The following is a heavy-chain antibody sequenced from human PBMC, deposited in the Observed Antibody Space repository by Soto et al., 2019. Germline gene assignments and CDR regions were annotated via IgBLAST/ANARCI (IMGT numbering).Heavy chain of an antibody. CDR1: GLIFSNYK. V-gene: IGHV3-74*01. CDR2: INTDGSIT. CDR3: ARDTDGLHY. Sequence: GGSLRLSCAASGLIFSNYKMHWVRQAPGKGLVWVSRINTDGSITDYADSVKGRFTVSRDNPKNPLYLQMNSLRAEDTAVYYCARDTDGLHYWVQGTLVTVSS. J-gene: IGHJ4*02.